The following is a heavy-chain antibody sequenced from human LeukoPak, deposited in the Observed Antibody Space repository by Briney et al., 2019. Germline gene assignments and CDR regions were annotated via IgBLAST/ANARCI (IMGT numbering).Heavy chain of an antibody. J-gene: IGHJ4*02. V-gene: IGHV3-30*02. CDR3: AKGNYYDSSAYNYFDY. Sequence: GGSLRLSCAASGFTFSSYSMNWVRQAPGKGLEWVAFIRYDGSNKYYADSVKGRFTISRDNSKNTLYLQMNSLRPEDTAVYYCAKGNYYDSSAYNYFDYWGQGTLVTVSS. D-gene: IGHD3-22*01. CDR1: GFTFSSYS. CDR2: IRYDGSNK.